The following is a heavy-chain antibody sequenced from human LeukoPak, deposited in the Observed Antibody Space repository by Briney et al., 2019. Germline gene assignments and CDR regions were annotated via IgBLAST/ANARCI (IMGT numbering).Heavy chain of an antibody. CDR2: IWYDGTNK. V-gene: IGHV3-33*06. Sequence: GGSLRLSCAASGFTFSSYGMHWVRQAPGKGLEWVAVIWYDGTNKYYAGSVKGRFTISRDNSKNTLYLQMNSLRAEDTAVYYCAKDVTTGTLALDYWGQGTLVTVSS. D-gene: IGHD1-1*01. CDR3: AKDVTTGTLALDY. J-gene: IGHJ4*02. CDR1: GFTFSSYG.